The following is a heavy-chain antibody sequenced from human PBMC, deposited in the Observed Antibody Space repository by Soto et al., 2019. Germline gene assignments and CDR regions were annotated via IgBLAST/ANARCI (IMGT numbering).Heavy chain of an antibody. J-gene: IGHJ5*02. D-gene: IGHD3-10*01. CDR1: GFTFSSYD. CDR3: AREAESITMVRGVILIRDWFDP. CDR2: IGTAGDT. V-gene: IGHV3-13*01. Sequence: GGSLRLSCAASGFTFSSYDMHWVRQATGKGLEWVSAIGTAGDTYYPGSVKGRFTISRENAKNSLYLQMNSLRAGDTAVYYCAREAESITMVRGVILIRDWFDPWGQGTLVTVSS.